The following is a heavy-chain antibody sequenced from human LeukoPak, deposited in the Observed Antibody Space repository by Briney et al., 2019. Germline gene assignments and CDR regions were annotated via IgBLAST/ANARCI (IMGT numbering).Heavy chain of an antibody. V-gene: IGHV4-39*01. J-gene: IGHJ4*02. D-gene: IGHD6-6*01. Sequence: PSETLSLTCTVSGGPISSSSYYWGWIRQPPGKGLEWIGSIYYSGSTYYNPSLKSRVTISVDTSKNQFSLKLSSVTAADTAVYYCASRMYSSSSRLNFDYWSQGTLVTVSS. CDR3: ASRMYSSSSRLNFDY. CDR1: GGPISSSSYY. CDR2: IYYSGST.